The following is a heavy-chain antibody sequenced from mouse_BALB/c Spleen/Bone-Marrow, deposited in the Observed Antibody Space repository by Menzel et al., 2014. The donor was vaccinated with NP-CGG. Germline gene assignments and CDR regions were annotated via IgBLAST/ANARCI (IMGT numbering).Heavy chain of an antibody. CDR3: ASYRYAWYFDV. V-gene: IGHV14-3*02. CDR1: GFNIKDTY. J-gene: IGHJ1*01. D-gene: IGHD2-14*01. Sequence: EVMLVESGAELVKPGASVKLSCTASGFNIKDTYMHWVKQRPEQGLEWIGRIDPANGNTKYDPKFQGKATITADTSSNTAYLQLSSLTSEDTAVYYCASYRYAWYFDVWGAGTTVTASS. CDR2: IDPANGNT.